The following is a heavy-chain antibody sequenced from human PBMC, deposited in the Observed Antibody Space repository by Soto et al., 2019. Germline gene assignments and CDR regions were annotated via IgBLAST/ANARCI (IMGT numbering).Heavy chain of an antibody. CDR2: IYPGDSDT. J-gene: IGHJ3*02. CDR3: ARPFLNYYDSSGYYFDAFDI. Sequence: PGESLKISCKGSGYSFTSYWIGWVRQMPGKGLEWMGIIYPGDSDTRYSPSFQGQVTISADKSISTAYLQWSSLKASDTAMYYCARPFLNYYDSSGYYFDAFDIWGQGTMVTFSS. CDR1: GYSFTSYW. D-gene: IGHD3-22*01. V-gene: IGHV5-51*01.